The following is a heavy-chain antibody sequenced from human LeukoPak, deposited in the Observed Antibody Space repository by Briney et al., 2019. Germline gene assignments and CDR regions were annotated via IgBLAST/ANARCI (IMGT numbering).Heavy chain of an antibody. CDR2: IKEDGSEK. V-gene: IGHV3-7*01. Sequence: PGGSLRLSCAASGLSISNFWMGWVRQAPGKGLEWVAHIKEDGSEKRYVDSVKGRFTISRDSASLYLQMNSLRAEDTAVYYCARAPRGGYSGSYLDYWGQGTLVTVSS. D-gene: IGHD1-26*01. J-gene: IGHJ4*02. CDR1: GLSISNFW. CDR3: ARAPRGGYSGSYLDY.